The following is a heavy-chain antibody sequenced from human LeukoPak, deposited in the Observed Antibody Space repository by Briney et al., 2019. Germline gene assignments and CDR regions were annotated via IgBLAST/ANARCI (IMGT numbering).Heavy chain of an antibody. V-gene: IGHV1-18*01. CDR1: GYTFTSYG. CDR3: ARDLGYYDSSGDYHRDVEY. Sequence: ASVKVSCKASGYTFTSYGISWVRQAPGQGLEWTGWISAYNGNTNYAQKLQGRVTMTTDTSTSTAYMELRSLRSDDTAVYYCARDLGYYDSSGDYHRDVEYSGQGTLVTVSS. CDR2: ISAYNGNT. J-gene: IGHJ4*02. D-gene: IGHD3-22*01.